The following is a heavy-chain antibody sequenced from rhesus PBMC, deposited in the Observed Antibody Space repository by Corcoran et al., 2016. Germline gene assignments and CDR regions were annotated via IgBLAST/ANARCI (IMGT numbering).Heavy chain of an antibody. Sequence: QLQLQESGPGLVTPSETLSLTCAVSGGSISSNYWSWIRKPPGKGLECIGRISGSGGITNYDPSLKSRVPISPDTSKNQFSLKQSSVTAADTAGYYCSRYLYYYSGSSDYWGQGVLVTVSS. CDR2: ISGSGGIT. J-gene: IGHJ4*01. D-gene: IGHD3-16*01. CDR3: SRYLYYYSGSSDY. V-gene: IGHV4-173*01. CDR1: GGSISSNY.